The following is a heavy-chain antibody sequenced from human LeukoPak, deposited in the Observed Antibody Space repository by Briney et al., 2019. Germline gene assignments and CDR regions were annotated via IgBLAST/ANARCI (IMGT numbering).Heavy chain of an antibody. Sequence: ASVKVSCKASGGTFSGYAITWVRQAPGQGLEWMGRINPNTGGTNYAQKFQGRVTMTRDTSISTAYMELSRLRSDDTAVYYCARELGYCSSTSCPLYYYWGQGTLVAVSS. CDR2: INPNTGGT. V-gene: IGHV1-2*02. CDR1: GGTFSGYA. CDR3: ARELGYCSSTSCPLYYY. J-gene: IGHJ4*02. D-gene: IGHD2-2*01.